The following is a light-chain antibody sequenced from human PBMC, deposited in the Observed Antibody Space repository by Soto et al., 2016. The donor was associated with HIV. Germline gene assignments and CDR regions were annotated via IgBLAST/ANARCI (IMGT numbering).Light chain of an antibody. V-gene: IGKV1-9*01. CDR3: QHLNGYPRA. Sequence: DIQLTQSPSFLSASVGDRVTITCRASQGISSYLAWYQQKPGKAPRLLIYAASSLQSGVPLRFSGSGSGTEFSLTISSLQPEDFATYYCQHLNGYPRAFGQGTQGGHQT. CDR1: QGISSY. J-gene: IGKJ1*01. CDR2: AAS.